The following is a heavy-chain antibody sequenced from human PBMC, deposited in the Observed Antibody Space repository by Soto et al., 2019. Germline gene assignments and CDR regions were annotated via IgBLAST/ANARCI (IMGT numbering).Heavy chain of an antibody. V-gene: IGHV3-11*01. Sequence: GGSLRLSCAASGFTFSDYYMSWIRQAPGKGLEWVSYISSSGSTIYYADSVKGRFTISRDNAKNSLYLQMNSLRAEDTAVYYCASALSTTVTTLCDYWGQGTLVTVSS. J-gene: IGHJ4*02. D-gene: IGHD4-17*01. CDR1: GFTFSDYY. CDR2: ISSSGSTI. CDR3: ASALSTTVTTLCDY.